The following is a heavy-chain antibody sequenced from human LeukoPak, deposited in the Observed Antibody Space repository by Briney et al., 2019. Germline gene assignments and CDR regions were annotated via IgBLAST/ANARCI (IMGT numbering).Heavy chain of an antibody. CDR2: ISSSSTYI. J-gene: IGHJ4*02. Sequence: GGSLRLSCEASGFTFSSYRMNWVRQGPGKGLEWVSSISSSSTYIYYADSVKGRFTISRDNAKNSLYLQMNSLRAEDTAVYYCAKGHYYNILTGYSVRRGLDYWGQGTLVTVSS. CDR3: AKGHYYNILTGYSVRRGLDY. CDR1: GFTFSSYR. D-gene: IGHD3-9*01. V-gene: IGHV3-21*01.